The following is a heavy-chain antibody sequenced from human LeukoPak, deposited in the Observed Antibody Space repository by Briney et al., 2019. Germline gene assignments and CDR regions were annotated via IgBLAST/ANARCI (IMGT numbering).Heavy chain of an antibody. Sequence: SETLSLTCAVSGGSISSSNWWSWVRQPPGKGLEWIGEIYHSGSTNYNPSLKSRVTISVDKSKNQFSLKLSSVTAADTAVYYCARDPPGAYDSSGYYYDRLGWFDPWGQGTLVTVSS. CDR1: GGSISSSNW. V-gene: IGHV4-4*02. CDR2: IYHSGST. CDR3: ARDPPGAYDSSGYYYDRLGWFDP. D-gene: IGHD3-22*01. J-gene: IGHJ5*02.